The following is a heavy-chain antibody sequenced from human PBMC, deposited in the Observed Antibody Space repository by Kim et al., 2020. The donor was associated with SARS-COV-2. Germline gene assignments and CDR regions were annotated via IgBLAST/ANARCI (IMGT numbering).Heavy chain of an antibody. CDR3: ARDLRIWATISVWYYYGMDV. Sequence: GGSLRLSCAASGFTVSSNYMSWVRQAPGKGLEWVSVIYSGGSTYYADSVKGRFTISRDNSKNTLYLQMNSLRAEDTAVYYCARDLRIWATISVWYYYGMDVWSQG. V-gene: IGHV3-66*01. D-gene: IGHD5-12*01. CDR1: GFTVSSNY. CDR2: IYSGGST. J-gene: IGHJ6*02.